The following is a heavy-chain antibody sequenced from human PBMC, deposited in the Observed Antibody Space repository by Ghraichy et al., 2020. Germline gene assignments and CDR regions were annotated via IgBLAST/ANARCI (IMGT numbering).Heavy chain of an antibody. J-gene: IGHJ4*02. V-gene: IGHV1-18*04. CDR2: ISAHYGTT. CDR1: GDTFSNYG. Sequence: ASVKVSCKASGDTFSNYGISWVRQAPGQGLEWMGRISAHYGTTKYAQKFQGRVTMTTDTSTSTAYMEMRSLRSDDTAVYYCARLGYYASGTSYSVYWCQGLLVSVCS. D-gene: IGHD3-10*01. CDR3: ARLGYYASGTSYSVY.